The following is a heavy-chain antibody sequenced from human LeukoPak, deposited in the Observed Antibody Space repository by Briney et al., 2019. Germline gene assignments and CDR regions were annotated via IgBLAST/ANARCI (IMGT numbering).Heavy chain of an antibody. CDR1: GFTFSSYE. J-gene: IGHJ4*02. CDR3: ATDGVKVGPTAFAY. Sequence: PWESLRLSCTASGFTFSSYEINWICHAPGNGQEWVSFISTSGSTIYYADSVKGRCTISRDNAKNSLYLQVHSMRDEDTAVYSCATDGVKVGPTAFAYWGQGTLVTVPS. CDR2: ISTSGSTI. V-gene: IGHV3-48*03. D-gene: IGHD1-26*01.